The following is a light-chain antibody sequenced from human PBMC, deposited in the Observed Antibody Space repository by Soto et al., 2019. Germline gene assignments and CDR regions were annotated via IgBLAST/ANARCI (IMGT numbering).Light chain of an antibody. CDR3: QQSFTTPLT. CDR1: QSISSY. CDR2: VAS. J-gene: IGKJ4*01. V-gene: IGKV1-39*01. Sequence: IRMTQSPSSFSASTGDRVTITCRASQSISSYLNWYQQKPGKAPNVLINVASTLRSGVPSRFSGSGSGTDFNLTINSLQPEDFATYFCQQSFTTPLTFGGGTKVDIK.